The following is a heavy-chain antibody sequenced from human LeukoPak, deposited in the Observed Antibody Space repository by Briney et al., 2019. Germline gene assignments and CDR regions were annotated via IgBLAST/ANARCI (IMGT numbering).Heavy chain of an antibody. D-gene: IGHD5-18*01. CDR1: GFTFSDYY. V-gene: IGHV3-11*01. CDR2: ISGNGGTI. J-gene: IGHJ6*03. CDR3: ARVRGYSYGYYDYYYYMDV. Sequence: GGSLRLSCAASGFTFSDYYMTWIRQAPGKGPEWVSYISGNGGTIYYPDSVKGRFTVSRDNAKNSLYLQMNSLRAEDTAVYYCARVRGYSYGYYDYYYYMDVWGKGTTVTVSS.